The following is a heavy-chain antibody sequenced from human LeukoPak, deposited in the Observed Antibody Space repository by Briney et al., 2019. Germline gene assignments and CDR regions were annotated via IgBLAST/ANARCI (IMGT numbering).Heavy chain of an antibody. Sequence: SETLSLTCTVSGGSISSGSYYWSWIRQPAGKGLEWIGRIYTSGSTNYNPSLKSRVTISVDTSKNQFSLKLSSVTAADTAVYYCARGPDGYNYPLDYWGQGTLVTVSS. CDR1: GGSISSGSYY. CDR2: IYTSGST. V-gene: IGHV4-61*02. D-gene: IGHD5-24*01. CDR3: ARGPDGYNYPLDY. J-gene: IGHJ4*02.